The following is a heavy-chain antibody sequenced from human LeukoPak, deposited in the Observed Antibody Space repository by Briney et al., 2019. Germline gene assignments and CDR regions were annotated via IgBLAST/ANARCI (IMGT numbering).Heavy chain of an antibody. J-gene: IGHJ4*02. CDR2: IHYSGST. D-gene: IGHD3-10*01. V-gene: IGHV4-59*08. CDR3: ARLTSGHFDY. CDR1: GGTISSYY. Sequence: SETLSLTCTVSGGTISSYYWNWIRQPPGKGLEWIGYIHYSGSTKYNPSLKSRVTISVDTSKNQFSLKLSSVTAADTAVYYCARLTSGHFDYWGQGTLVTVSS.